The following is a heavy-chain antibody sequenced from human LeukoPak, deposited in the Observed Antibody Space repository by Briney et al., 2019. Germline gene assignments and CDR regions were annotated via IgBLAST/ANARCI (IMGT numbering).Heavy chain of an antibody. CDR2: ISYDGSNK. CDR3: AKDNPSGWLYYFDY. J-gene: IGHJ4*02. CDR1: GFTFSSYG. D-gene: IGHD6-19*01. V-gene: IGHV3-30*18. Sequence: GGSLRLSCAASGFTFSSYGMHWVRQAPGKGLEWVPVISYDGSNKYYADSVKGRFTISRDNSKNTLYLQMNSLRAEDTAVYYCAKDNPSGWLYYFDYWGQGTLVTVSS.